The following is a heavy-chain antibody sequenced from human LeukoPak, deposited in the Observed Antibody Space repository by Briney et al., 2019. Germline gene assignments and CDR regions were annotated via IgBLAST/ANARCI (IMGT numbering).Heavy chain of an antibody. Sequence: SETLSLTCTVSGGSIGSYYWSWIRQPPGKGLEWIGYIYYSGSTNYNPSLKSRVTISVDTSKNQFSLKLSSVTAADTAVYYCARGVVEMATIDYWGQGTLVTVSS. J-gene: IGHJ4*02. D-gene: IGHD5-24*01. CDR1: GGSIGSYY. CDR3: ARGVVEMATIDY. V-gene: IGHV4-59*01. CDR2: IYYSGST.